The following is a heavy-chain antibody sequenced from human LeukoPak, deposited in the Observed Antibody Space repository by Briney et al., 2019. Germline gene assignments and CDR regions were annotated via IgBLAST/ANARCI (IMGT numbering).Heavy chain of an antibody. V-gene: IGHV1-18*01. CDR3: ARDPTLEYYDSSGYYNY. CDR2: ISAYNGNT. D-gene: IGHD3-22*01. CDR1: GYTFTSYG. Sequence: ASVNVSCKASGYTFTSYGISWVRQAPGQGLEWMGWISAYNGNTNYAQKLQGRVTMTTDTSTGTAYMELRSLRSDDTAVYYCARDPTLEYYDSSGYYNYWGQGTLVTVSS. J-gene: IGHJ4*02.